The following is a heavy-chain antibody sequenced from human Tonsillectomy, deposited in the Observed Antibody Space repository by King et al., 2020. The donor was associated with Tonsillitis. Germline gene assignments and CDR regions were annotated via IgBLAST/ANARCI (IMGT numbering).Heavy chain of an antibody. J-gene: IGHJ3*01. D-gene: IGHD5-12*01. CDR1: GFTFSSFA. V-gene: IGHV3-23*04. CDR2: ISGSGGST. Sequence: VQLVESGGGLVQRGGSLRLSCAASGFTFSSFAMSWVRQSPGKGLEWVSGISGSGGSTYSADSVKGRFTISRDNSKNTLYLQMNSLRAEDTAVYYCAKDEVATMPRDAFDFWGQGTTVTVSS. CDR3: AKDEVATMPRDAFDF.